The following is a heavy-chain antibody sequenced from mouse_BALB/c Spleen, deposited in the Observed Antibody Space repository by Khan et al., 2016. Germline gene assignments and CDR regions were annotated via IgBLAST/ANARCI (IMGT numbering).Heavy chain of an antibody. CDR2: ISNGGGST. V-gene: IGHV5-12*02. Sequence: EVELVESGGGLVQPGGSLKLSCATSEFTFSDYYMYWVRQTPEKRLEWVAYISNGGGSTYYPDTVKGRFTISIDNAKNTLYLQMSRLKSEDTAMYYCARHFAYWGQGTLGTVSA. CDR3: ARHFAY. CDR1: EFTFSDYY. J-gene: IGHJ3*01.